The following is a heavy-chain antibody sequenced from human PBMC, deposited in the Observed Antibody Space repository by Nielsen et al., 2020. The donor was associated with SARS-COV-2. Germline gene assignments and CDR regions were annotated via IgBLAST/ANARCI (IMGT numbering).Heavy chain of an antibody. D-gene: IGHD3-9*01. V-gene: IGHV1-18*01. CDR1: GYRFSSNT. Sequence: ASVKVSCKTSGYRFSSNTLHWVRQAPGQGLEWMGWITAYTGNTNYAQKVQGRVTMTTDTSTSTAYMELRSLESDDTAIYYCARGVHYDVVTAFDIWGQGTLVTVSS. CDR3: ARGVHYDVVTAFDI. J-gene: IGHJ3*02. CDR2: ITAYTGNT.